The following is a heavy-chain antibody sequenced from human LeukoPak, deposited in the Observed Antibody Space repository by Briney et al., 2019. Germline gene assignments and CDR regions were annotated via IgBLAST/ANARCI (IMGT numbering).Heavy chain of an antibody. D-gene: IGHD5-24*01. V-gene: IGHV3-74*01. CDR2: INTDGSST. CDR1: GFTFSNYW. Sequence: PGGSLRLSCAASGFTFSNYWMHWVRQAPGKGLVWDSRINTDGSSTSYADSVKGRFTISRDNAKNTLYLQMNSLRAEDTAVYYCARRRTVAVGYMADYYYGMDVWGQGTTVTVSS. CDR3: ARRRTVAVGYMADYYYGMDV. J-gene: IGHJ6*02.